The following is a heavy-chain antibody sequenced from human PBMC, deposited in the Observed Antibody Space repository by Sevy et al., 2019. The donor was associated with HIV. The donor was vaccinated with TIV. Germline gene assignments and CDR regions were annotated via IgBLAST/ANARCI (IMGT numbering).Heavy chain of an antibody. V-gene: IGHV3-48*01. J-gene: IGHJ6*02. CDR1: GFTFSNYD. CDR2: ISSDSSRI. Sequence: GGSLRLSCAASGFTFSNYDMNWVRQAPGKGVEWVSYISSDSSRIYYTDSVKGRLTISRDNAKNSLYAQMNRLRAEDTAVYYCAREGGYTDQGMDVWGQGTTVTVSS. CDR3: AREGGYTDQGMDV. D-gene: IGHD5-12*01.